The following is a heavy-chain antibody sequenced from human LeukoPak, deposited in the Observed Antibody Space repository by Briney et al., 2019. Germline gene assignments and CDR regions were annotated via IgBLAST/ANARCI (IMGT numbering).Heavy chain of an antibody. V-gene: IGHV1-69*13. CDR1: GGTFSSYA. Sequence: GASVKVSCKASGGTFSSYAISWVRQAPGQGLEWMGGIIPIFGTANYAQKFQGRVTITADESTGTAYMELSSLRSEDTAVYYCARALAAAGTSDYWGQGTLVTVSS. CDR3: ARALAAAGTSDY. J-gene: IGHJ4*02. CDR2: IIPIFGTA. D-gene: IGHD6-13*01.